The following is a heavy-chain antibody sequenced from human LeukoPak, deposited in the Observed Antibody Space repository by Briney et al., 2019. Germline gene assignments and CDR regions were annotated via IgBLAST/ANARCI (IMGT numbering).Heavy chain of an antibody. CDR1: GGSISSYY. V-gene: IGHV4-4*07. J-gene: IGHJ3*02. Sequence: SATLSLTCTVSGGSISSYYWSWIRQPAGKGLEWIGRIYTSGSTNYNPSLKSRVTMSVDTSKNQFSLKLSSVTVADTAVYYCARERRRIFGVVEDASDICGQGTMVTASS. CDR2: IYTSGST. D-gene: IGHD3-3*01. CDR3: ARERRRIFGVVEDASDI.